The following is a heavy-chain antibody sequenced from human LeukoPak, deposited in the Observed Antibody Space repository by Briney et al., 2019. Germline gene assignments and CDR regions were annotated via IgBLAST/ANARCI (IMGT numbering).Heavy chain of an antibody. J-gene: IGHJ4*02. CDR3: AKALGIAARPHYFDY. CDR2: ISGSGGST. D-gene: IGHD6-6*01. CDR1: GFTFSSYS. V-gene: IGHV3-23*01. Sequence: SGGSLRPSCAASGFTFSSYSMNWVRQAPGKGLEWVSAISGSGGSTYYADSVKGRFTISRDNSKNTLYLQMNSLRAEDTAVYYCAKALGIAARPHYFDYWGQGTLVTVSS.